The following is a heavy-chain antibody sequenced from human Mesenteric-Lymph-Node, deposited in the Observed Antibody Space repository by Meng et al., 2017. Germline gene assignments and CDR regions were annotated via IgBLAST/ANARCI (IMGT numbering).Heavy chain of an antibody. V-gene: IGHV2-5*01. CDR1: GFSLSTSGVG. J-gene: IGHJ5*02. Sequence: SGPTLVKPTQTLTLTCTFSGFSLSTSGVGVGWIRQPPGKALEWLAVIYWNDENRYSPSLKSRLTITKDTSKNQVVLTMTNMDPVDTATYYCAHRPLGYCSSTSCYAGFDPWGQGTLVTVSS. CDR2: IYWNDEN. D-gene: IGHD2-2*01. CDR3: AHRPLGYCSSTSCYAGFDP.